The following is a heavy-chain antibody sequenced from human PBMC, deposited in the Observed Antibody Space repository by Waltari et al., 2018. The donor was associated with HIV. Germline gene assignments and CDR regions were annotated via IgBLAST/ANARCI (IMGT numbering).Heavy chain of an antibody. J-gene: IGHJ2*01. D-gene: IGHD5-18*01. V-gene: IGHV3-48*03. CDR3: AKVREKQLWLRNWDFDL. CDR2: ISSSGSSI. CDR1: GFTFRSYE. Sequence: EVKLVESGGGLVQPGGYVRLSCAASGFTFRSYEMNWVRQAPGKGLEWISYISSSGSSIYYADSVKGRFTISRDNGKKSLYLQMNILRAEDTAVYYCAKVREKQLWLRNWDFDLWGRGTLVTVSS.